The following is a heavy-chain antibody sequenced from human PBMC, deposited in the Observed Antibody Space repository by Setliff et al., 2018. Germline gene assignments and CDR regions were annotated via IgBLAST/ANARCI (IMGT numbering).Heavy chain of an antibody. Sequence: SETLSLTCNVSGASISGSAYYWGWIRQPPGKGLEWIGSIYYSGSTYYNPSLKSRVTISVDTSKNQFSLKLSSVTAADTAVYYCARDVRVASSSWFKSAFDIWGQGTMVTVSS. CDR3: ARDVRVASSSWFKSAFDI. CDR1: GASISGSAYY. CDR2: IYYSGST. V-gene: IGHV4-39*07. D-gene: IGHD6-13*01. J-gene: IGHJ3*02.